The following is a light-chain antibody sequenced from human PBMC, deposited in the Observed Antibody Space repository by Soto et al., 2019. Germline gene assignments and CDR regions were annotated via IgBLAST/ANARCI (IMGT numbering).Light chain of an antibody. Sequence: QSVLTQPASVSGSPGQSITISCTGTSSDVGGYNYVSWYQQHPGKAPKLMIYDVSNRPSGVSNRFSGSKSGNTASLTISGLQAEDEADYYCCSYAGSYTDVFGTGTKVTVL. J-gene: IGLJ1*01. CDR2: DVS. CDR1: SSDVGGYNY. CDR3: CSYAGSYTDV. V-gene: IGLV2-14*01.